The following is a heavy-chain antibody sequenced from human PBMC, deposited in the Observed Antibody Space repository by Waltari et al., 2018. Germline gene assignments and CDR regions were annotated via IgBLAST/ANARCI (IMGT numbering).Heavy chain of an antibody. V-gene: IGHV4-39*01. CDR3: ASLTYYYGSGSHYFDY. CDR1: GGSISSSSYY. J-gene: IGHJ4*02. D-gene: IGHD3-10*01. CDR2: SYYSGST. Sequence: QLQLQESGPGLVKPSETLSLTCTVSGGSISSSSYYWGWIRQPPGKGLEWIGSSYYSGSTYHNPSLNSRVTISVDTSKNQFSRKLNSVTAADTAVYYCASLTYYYGSGSHYFDYWGQGTLVTVSS.